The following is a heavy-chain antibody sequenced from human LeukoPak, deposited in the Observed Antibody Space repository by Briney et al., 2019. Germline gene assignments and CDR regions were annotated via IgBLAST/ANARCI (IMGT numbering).Heavy chain of an antibody. CDR3: ASQPLDYGDPY. V-gene: IGHV3-21*01. J-gene: IGHJ4*02. CDR2: ISSSSSYI. CDR1: GFTFSSYS. Sequence: GGSLRLSCGASGFTFSSYSMNWVRQAPGKGLEWVSSISSSSSYIYYADSVKGRFTISRDNAKNSLYLQMNSLRAEDTAVYYCASQPLDYGDPYWGQGTLVTVSS. D-gene: IGHD4-17*01.